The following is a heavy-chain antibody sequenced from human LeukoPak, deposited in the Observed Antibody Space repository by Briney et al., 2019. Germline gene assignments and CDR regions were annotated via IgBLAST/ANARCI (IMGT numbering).Heavy chain of an antibody. CDR3: ARDRKGGTTVRESWFDP. Sequence: SETLSLTCTVSSGSITTYYWSWIRQPPGKGLEWIGYFHYSGSINYNPSLKSRVTISLDTSKNQFSLKLTSVTAADTAVYYCARDRKGGTTVRESWFDPWGQGTLVTVSS. CDR1: SGSITTYY. CDR2: FHYSGSI. V-gene: IGHV4-59*12. D-gene: IGHD4-11*01. J-gene: IGHJ5*02.